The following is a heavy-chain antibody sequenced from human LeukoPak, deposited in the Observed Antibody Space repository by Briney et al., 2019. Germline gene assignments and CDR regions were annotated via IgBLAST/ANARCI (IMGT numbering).Heavy chain of an antibody. CDR1: GFTFSDYS. D-gene: IGHD6-19*01. V-gene: IGHV3-11*04. CDR2: ISSSGSTI. J-gene: IGHJ4*02. CDR3: ARGKYSSGWYGDY. Sequence: GGSLRLSCAASGFTFSDYSLTWIRQAPGKGLEWVSYISSSGSTIYYADSVKGRFTISRDNAKNSLYLQMNSPRAEDTAVYYCARGKYSSGWYGDYWGQGTLVTVSS.